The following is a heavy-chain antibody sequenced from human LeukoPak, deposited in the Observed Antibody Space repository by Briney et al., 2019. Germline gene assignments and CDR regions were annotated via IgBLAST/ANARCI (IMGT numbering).Heavy chain of an antibody. CDR2: IGTSGNTI. V-gene: IGHV3-48*01. Sequence: GGSLRLSCAASGFTFIGYILNWVRQAPGRGLEWVSFIGTSGNTIYYADSVKGRFTVSMDNAKNSLYLQMNSLRAEDTAVYYCARDQWHEYWGQGTLVTVSS. CDR1: GFTFIGYI. J-gene: IGHJ4*02. D-gene: IGHD6-19*01. CDR3: ARDQWHEY.